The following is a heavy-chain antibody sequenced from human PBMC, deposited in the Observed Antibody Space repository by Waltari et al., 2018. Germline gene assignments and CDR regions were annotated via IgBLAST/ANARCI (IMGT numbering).Heavy chain of an antibody. CDR3: ARATNVYSSGWQHVFDY. CDR2: IYYSGST. CDR1: GGSISSSSYY. J-gene: IGHJ4*02. D-gene: IGHD6-19*01. Sequence: QLQLQESGPGLVKPSETLSLTCTVSGGSISSSSYYWGWIRQPPGKGLEWIGSIYYSGSTYYNPSLKSRVTISVDTSKNQFSLKLSSVTAADTAVYYCARATNVYSSGWQHVFDYWGQGTLVTVSS. V-gene: IGHV4-39*01.